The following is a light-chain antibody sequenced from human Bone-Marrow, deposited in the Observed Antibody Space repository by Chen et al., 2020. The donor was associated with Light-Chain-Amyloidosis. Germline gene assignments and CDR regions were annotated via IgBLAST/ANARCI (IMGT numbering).Light chain of an antibody. J-gene: IGLJ3*02. CDR2: DDS. V-gene: IGLV3-21*02. CDR1: NIGSTS. Sequence: SYVLTQPSSVSVAPGQTATIACGGNNIGSTSVPWYQQTPCQAPLLVVYDDSDRPSGIPERLSGSNSGNTATLTISRVEAGDEADYYCQVWDRSSDRPVFGGGTKLTVL. CDR3: QVWDRSSDRPV.